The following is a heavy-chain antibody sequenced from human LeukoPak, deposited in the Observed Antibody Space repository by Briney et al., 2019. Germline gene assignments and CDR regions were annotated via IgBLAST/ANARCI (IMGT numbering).Heavy chain of an antibody. V-gene: IGHV4-34*01. J-gene: IGHJ4*02. CDR2: ISHSGST. Sequence: SETLSLTCAVYGGSFSGYYWSWIRQPPGKGLEWIGEISHSGSTNYNPSLKSRVTISVDTSKNQFSLKLSSVTAADTAVYYCARRSYYGSGSYYAPLNYWGQGTLVTVSS. CDR1: GGSFSGYY. CDR3: ARRSYYGSGSYYAPLNY. D-gene: IGHD3-10*01.